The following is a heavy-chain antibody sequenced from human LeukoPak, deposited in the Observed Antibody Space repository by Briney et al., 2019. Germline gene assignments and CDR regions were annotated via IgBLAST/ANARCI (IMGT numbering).Heavy chain of an antibody. CDR1: GGSFSGYY. D-gene: IGHD3-22*01. CDR3: ARHRSPNPAYYYDSSGTFDY. CDR2: INHSGST. Sequence: PSETLSLTCAVYGGSFSGYYWSWIRQPPGKGLEWIGEINHSGSTNYNPSLKSRVTTSVDTSKNQFSLKLSSVTAADTAVYYCARHRSPNPAYYYDSSGTFDYWGQGTLVTVSS. V-gene: IGHV4-34*01. J-gene: IGHJ4*02.